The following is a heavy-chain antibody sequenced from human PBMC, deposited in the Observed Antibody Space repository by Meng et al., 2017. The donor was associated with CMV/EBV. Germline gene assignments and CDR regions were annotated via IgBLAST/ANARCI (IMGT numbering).Heavy chain of an antibody. V-gene: IGHV3-66*02. J-gene: IGHJ3*02. CDR3: ARKIVDDAFDI. D-gene: IGHD2/OR15-2a*01. CDR2: IYSGGGT. Sequence: GESLKISCAASGFTVSSNYMSWVRQAPGKGLEWVSVIYSGGGTYYADSVKGRFTISRDNSKNTLYLQMNSLRAEDTAVYYCARKIVDDAFDIWGQGTMVTVSS. CDR1: GFTVSSNY.